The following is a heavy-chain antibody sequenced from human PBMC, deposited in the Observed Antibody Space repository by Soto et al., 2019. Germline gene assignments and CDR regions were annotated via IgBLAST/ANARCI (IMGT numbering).Heavy chain of an antibody. CDR2: IYYSGST. Sequence: SETLSLTCTVSGGSISSGGYYWSWIRQHPGKGLEWIGYIYYSGSTYYNPSLKSRVTISVDTSKNQFSLKLSSVTAADTAVYYCARGNYSNYPYYYYYYMDVWGKGTTVTVSS. V-gene: IGHV4-31*03. J-gene: IGHJ6*03. D-gene: IGHD4-4*01. CDR3: ARGNYSNYPYYYYYYMDV. CDR1: GGSISSGGYY.